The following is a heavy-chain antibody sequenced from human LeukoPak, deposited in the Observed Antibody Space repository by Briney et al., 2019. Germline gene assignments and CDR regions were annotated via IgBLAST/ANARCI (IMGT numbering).Heavy chain of an antibody. V-gene: IGHV3-7*03. CDR3: ARGGGLDV. J-gene: IGHJ6*02. Sequence: GRSLRLSCAASGFTFSSYAMHWARQAPGKGPEWVASINHNGNVNYYVDSVKGRFTIFRDNAKNSLYLQMSNLRAEDTAVYFCARGGGLDVWGQGATVTVSS. D-gene: IGHD3-16*01. CDR1: GFTFSSYA. CDR2: INHNGNVN.